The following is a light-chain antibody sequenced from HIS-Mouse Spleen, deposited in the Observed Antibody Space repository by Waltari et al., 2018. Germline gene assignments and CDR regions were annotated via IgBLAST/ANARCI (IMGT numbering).Light chain of an antibody. J-gene: IGLJ2*01. CDR2: DVS. Sequence: QSALTQPASVSGSPGQSITISCTGTSSDVGGYNYVSWYQQHPGKAPKLMIYDVSNRPSVVSNRFSGSKSGNTASLTISVLQAEDEADYYCSSYTSSSTEVFGGGTKLTVL. V-gene: IGLV2-14*03. CDR1: SSDVGGYNY. CDR3: SSYTSSSTEV.